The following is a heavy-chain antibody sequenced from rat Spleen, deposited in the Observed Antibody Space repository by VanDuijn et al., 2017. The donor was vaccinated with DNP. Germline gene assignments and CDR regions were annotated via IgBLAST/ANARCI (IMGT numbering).Heavy chain of an antibody. V-gene: IGHV5-22*01. CDR3: VRWDYGIYGFDY. D-gene: IGHD1-11*01. CDR2: IHYDGGTT. Sequence: EVQLVESGGGLVQPGRSLELSCAASGFTFSDYYMAWVRQAPTKGLEWVAYIHYDGGTTHYGDSVKGRFTISRDNAENTLYLQMYSLRSEDMATYYCVRWDYGIYGFDYWGQGVMVTVSS. J-gene: IGHJ2*01. CDR1: GFTFSDYY.